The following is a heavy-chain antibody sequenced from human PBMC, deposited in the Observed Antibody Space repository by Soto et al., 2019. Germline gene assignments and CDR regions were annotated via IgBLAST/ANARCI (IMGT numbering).Heavy chain of an antibody. CDR2: VSHDGRNT. CDR1: GFTFSDYA. Sequence: VQLVESGGGVVQPGRSLRLSCAASGFTFSDYAMHWVRQAPGKGLEWVAVVSHDGRNTHYADSVKGRFTISRDSSKNTVSLIMTSLRAEDTAVYYCAKRGRQWLVTSDFNFWGQGALVTVSS. D-gene: IGHD6-19*01. J-gene: IGHJ4*02. CDR3: AKRGRQWLVTSDFNF. V-gene: IGHV3-30*18.